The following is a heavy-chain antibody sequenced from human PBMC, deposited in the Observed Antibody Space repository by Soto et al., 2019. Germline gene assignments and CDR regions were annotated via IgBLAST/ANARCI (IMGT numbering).Heavy chain of an antibody. CDR3: ARVMISDFVAADLGPLDI. J-gene: IGHJ5*02. Sequence: QMQLVQSGADVKKPGSSVKVSCKVSGGTFSNFAITWLRQAPGQGPEWLGGIIPMFGSVAYARKFQDTVTITADTSTNTFHMEVASLKYGDTALYFCARVMISDFVAADLGPLDIWGQGTLVTVSS. V-gene: IGHV1-69*06. D-gene: IGHD3-16*01. CDR1: GGTFSNFA. CDR2: IIPMFGSV.